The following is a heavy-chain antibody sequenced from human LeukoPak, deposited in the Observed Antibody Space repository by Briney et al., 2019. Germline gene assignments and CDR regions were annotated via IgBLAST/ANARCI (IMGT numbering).Heavy chain of an antibody. CDR1: GGSLSSSNW. J-gene: IGHJ4*02. V-gene: IGHV4-4*02. Sequence: SETLSLTCAVSGGSLSSSNWWSWVRQPPGKGLEWIGEIYHSGSTNYNPSLKSRVTISVDKSKNQFSLKLSSVTAADTAVYYCASGGTMVRGVIRPYYFDYWGQGTLVTVSS. CDR2: IYHSGST. CDR3: ASGGTMVRGVIRPYYFDY. D-gene: IGHD3-10*01.